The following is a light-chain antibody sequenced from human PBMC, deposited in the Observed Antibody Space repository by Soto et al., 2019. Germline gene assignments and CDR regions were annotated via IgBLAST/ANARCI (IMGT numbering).Light chain of an antibody. CDR3: SSYAGSNTFVI. V-gene: IGLV2-8*01. CDR2: EVS. CDR1: SSDVGGYKY. J-gene: IGLJ2*01. Sequence: QSALTQPPSASGSPGQSVTISCTGTSSDVGGYKYVSWYQQHPDKAPKLMIYEVSKRPSGVPDRFSGSKSGNTASLTVSGLQAEDEADYYCSSYAGSNTFVIFGGGTKLTVL.